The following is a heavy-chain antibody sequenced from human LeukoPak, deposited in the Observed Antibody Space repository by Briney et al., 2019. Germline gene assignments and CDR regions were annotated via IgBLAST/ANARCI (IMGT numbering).Heavy chain of an antibody. V-gene: IGHV3-21*01. J-gene: IGHJ4*02. Sequence: GGSLRLSCAASGFTFSSYSMYWVRQAPGKGLEWVSSISSSGSYIYYADSVKGRFTISRGNARNSLYLQMNSLRAEDTAVYYCARVITGMDYWGQGTLVTVSS. CDR3: ARVITGMDY. CDR2: ISSSGSYI. CDR1: GFTFSSYS. D-gene: IGHD1-20*01.